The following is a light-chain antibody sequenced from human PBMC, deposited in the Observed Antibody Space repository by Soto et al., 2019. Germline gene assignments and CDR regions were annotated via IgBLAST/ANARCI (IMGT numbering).Light chain of an antibody. J-gene: IGLJ2*01. V-gene: IGLV2-14*01. Sequence: QSALTHPASVSGSPGQSITISCTGTSSDVGGYNYVSWYQQHQCKAPKLMIYDVSNRPSGVSNRFSGSKSGNTASLTISGLPAEDEADYYCSSYTSSSTVVFGGGTKLTVL. CDR2: DVS. CDR3: SSYTSSSTVV. CDR1: SSDVGGYNY.